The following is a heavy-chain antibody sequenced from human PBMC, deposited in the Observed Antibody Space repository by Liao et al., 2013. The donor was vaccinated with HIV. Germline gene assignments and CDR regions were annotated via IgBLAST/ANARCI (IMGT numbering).Heavy chain of an antibody. V-gene: IGHV4-39*07. CDR2: IYYSGTT. J-gene: IGHJ6*03. CDR3: ARAAVTEDFYYYYMDV. D-gene: IGHD6-13*01. CDR1: GDSISSSNYY. Sequence: QVQLQESGPGLVRPSETLSLTCTVSGDSISSSNYYWGWIRQPPGKGLEWIGSIYYSGTTYYNPSLKSRVTISLDTSKNQFSLKLSSVTAADTAVYYCARAAVTEDFYYYYMDVWGKGTTVTVSS.